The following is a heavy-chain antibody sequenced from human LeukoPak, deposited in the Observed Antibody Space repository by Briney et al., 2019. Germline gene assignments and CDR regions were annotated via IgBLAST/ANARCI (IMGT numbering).Heavy chain of an antibody. Sequence: GGSLRLSCAASGFTFSSYAMSWVRQAPGKGLEWVSAISGSGVSTYYADSVKGRFTVSRDNSKNTLYLQLNSLRAEDTAVYYCAKGTNNYDYWGQGTLVAVSS. D-gene: IGHD2-2*01. J-gene: IGHJ4*02. CDR1: GFTFSSYA. V-gene: IGHV3-23*01. CDR3: AKGTNNYDY. CDR2: ISGSGVST.